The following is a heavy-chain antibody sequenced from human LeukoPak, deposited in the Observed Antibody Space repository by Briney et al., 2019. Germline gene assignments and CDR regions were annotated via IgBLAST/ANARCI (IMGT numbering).Heavy chain of an antibody. CDR3: ARDVGSRSVAGTLGVVEY. D-gene: IGHD6-19*01. J-gene: IGHJ4*02. Sequence: GGSLRLSCAASGFTFSDYYMTWIRQAPGKGLEWVSYISSSSTYTNYADSVKGRFTISRDNAKNSLYLQMNSLRAEDTAVYYCARDVGSRSVAGTLGVVEYWGQGTQVTVSS. CDR1: GFTFSDYY. CDR2: ISSSSTYT. V-gene: IGHV3-11*05.